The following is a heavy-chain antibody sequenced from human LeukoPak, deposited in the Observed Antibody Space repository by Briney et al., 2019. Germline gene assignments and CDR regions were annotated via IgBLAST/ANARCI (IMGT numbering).Heavy chain of an antibody. J-gene: IGHJ6*03. V-gene: IGHV4-59*01. CDR3: ARDWGVGGRPGYMDV. CDR1: GGSISNKY. CDR2: IYYSGST. Sequence: SETLSLTCTVSGGSISNKYWSWIRQPPGKGLEWIGYIYYSGSTNYNPSHKSRVTILVDTSKNQFSLKLSSVTAADTAVYFCARDWGVGGRPGYMDVWGKGTTVTVSS. D-gene: IGHD6-6*01.